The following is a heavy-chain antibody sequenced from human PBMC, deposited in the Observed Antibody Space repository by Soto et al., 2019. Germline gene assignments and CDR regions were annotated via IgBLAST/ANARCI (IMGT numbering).Heavy chain of an antibody. Sequence: PSETLSLTCTVSGGSISSYYWSWIRQPPGKGLGWIGYIYYSGSTNYNPSLKSRVTTSVDTSKNQFSLKLSSVTAADTAVYYCATLAPSDMRPYYYYMDVWGKGTTVTVSS. J-gene: IGHJ6*03. V-gene: IGHV4-59*08. D-gene: IGHD2-15*01. CDR2: IYYSGST. CDR1: GGSISSYY. CDR3: ATLAPSDMRPYYYYMDV.